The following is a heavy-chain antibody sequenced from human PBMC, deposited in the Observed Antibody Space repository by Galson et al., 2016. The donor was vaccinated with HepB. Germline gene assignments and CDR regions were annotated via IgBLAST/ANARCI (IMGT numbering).Heavy chain of an antibody. CDR3: ARMGIYCSGGSCNPIPEVPFDY. Sequence: SVKVSCKASGYTFTSYGISWVRQAPGQGLECMGWISAYNGNTNYAQKFQGRVTMTTDTSTSTAYMELRSLRSDDTAVYYCARMGIYCSGGSCNPIPEVPFDYWGQGTLLTVSS. J-gene: IGHJ4*02. D-gene: IGHD2-15*01. V-gene: IGHV1-18*01. CDR1: GYTFTSYG. CDR2: ISAYNGNT.